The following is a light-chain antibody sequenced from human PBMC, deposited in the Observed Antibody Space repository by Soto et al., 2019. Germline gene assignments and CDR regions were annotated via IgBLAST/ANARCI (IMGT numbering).Light chain of an antibody. CDR3: QQANSFPFT. J-gene: IGKJ3*01. V-gene: IGKV1-12*01. Sequence: DIQMTQSPSSVSASVGDRVTITCRASQDIRTWLAWYQQKPGKAPKLLIYVSSSLQSGVPSRFSGSGSGTDSTLTISSLQPEDFATYYCQQANSFPFTFGPGTKVHLK. CDR1: QDIRTW. CDR2: VSS.